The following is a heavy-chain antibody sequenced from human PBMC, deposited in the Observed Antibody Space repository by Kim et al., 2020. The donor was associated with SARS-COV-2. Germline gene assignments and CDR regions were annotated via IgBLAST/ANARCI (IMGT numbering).Heavy chain of an antibody. Sequence: SETLSLTCAVYGGSFSGYYWSWIRQPPGKGLEWIGEINHSGSTNYNPSLKSRVTISVDTSKNQFSLKLSSVTAADTAVYYCARAIAAAGRGPYFDYWGQG. CDR1: GGSFSGYY. J-gene: IGHJ4*02. CDR3: ARAIAAAGRGPYFDY. V-gene: IGHV4-34*01. CDR2: INHSGST. D-gene: IGHD6-13*01.